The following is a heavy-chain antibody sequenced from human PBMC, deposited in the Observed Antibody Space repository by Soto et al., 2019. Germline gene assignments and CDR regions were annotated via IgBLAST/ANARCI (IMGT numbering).Heavy chain of an antibody. V-gene: IGHV3-21*01. D-gene: IGHD3-3*01. CDR3: ARERITIFGVVTTYGMDV. J-gene: IGHJ6*02. CDR1: GFTFSSYS. CDR2: ISSSSSYI. Sequence: EVQLVESVGGLVKPGGSRRLSCAASGFTFSSYSMNWFRQAQGKGLEWVSSISSSSSYIYYADSVKGRFTISRDNAKNSLYLQMNSLRAEDTAVYYCARERITIFGVVTTYGMDVWGQGTTVTVYS.